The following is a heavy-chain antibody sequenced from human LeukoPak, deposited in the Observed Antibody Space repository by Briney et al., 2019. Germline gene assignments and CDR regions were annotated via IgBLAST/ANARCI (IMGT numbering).Heavy chain of an antibody. CDR3: AEDQKLQPFHY. J-gene: IGHJ4*02. V-gene: IGHV3-23*01. Sequence: GGSLRLSCAASGFTFDDYAMHWVRQAPGKGLEWVSAISGSGGSTYYADSVKGRFTISRDNSKNTLYLQMNSLRPEDTSVYYCAEDQKLQPFHYWGQGTLVSVSS. CDR1: GFTFDDYA. CDR2: ISGSGGST.